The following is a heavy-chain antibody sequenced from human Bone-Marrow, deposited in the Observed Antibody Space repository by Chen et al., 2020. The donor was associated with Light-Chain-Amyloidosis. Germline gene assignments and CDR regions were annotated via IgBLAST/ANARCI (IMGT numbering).Heavy chain of an antibody. D-gene: IGHD3-3*01. V-gene: IGHV3-53*01. CDR2: FYGCRST. Sequence: GESGGGRVQPGGSLSLSCEVSGFTVSKNSMARVRQVPGKGLQWAALFYGCRSTFYAGLVKGRFTVSRDEPRNTLFLQKDSLRVDDTALYYCAKTEGYDFWRNGMDVWGQGTTVIVS. CDR3: AKTEGYDFWRNGMDV. CDR1: GFTVSKNS. J-gene: IGHJ6*02.